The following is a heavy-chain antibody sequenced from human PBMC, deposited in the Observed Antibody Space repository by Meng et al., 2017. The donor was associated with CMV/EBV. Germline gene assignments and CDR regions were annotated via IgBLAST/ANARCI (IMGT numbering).Heavy chain of an antibody. V-gene: IGHV4-4*07. Sequence: QVELQESRPGLWKPSETLSLTCTVSGGSISSYYWSWIRQPAGKGLEWIGRIYTSGSTNYNPSLKSRVTMSVDTSKNQFSLKLSSVTAADTAVYYCARGGLYYYDSSGHFDYWGQGTLVTVSS. J-gene: IGHJ4*02. D-gene: IGHD3-22*01. CDR2: IYTSGST. CDR3: ARGGLYYYDSSGHFDY. CDR1: GGSISSYY.